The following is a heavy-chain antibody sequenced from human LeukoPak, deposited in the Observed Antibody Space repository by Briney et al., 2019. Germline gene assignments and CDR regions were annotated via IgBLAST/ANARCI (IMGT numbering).Heavy chain of an antibody. J-gene: IGHJ3*02. Sequence: PGGSLRLSCAASGFTFSDYSMNWVRQAPGKGLEWVSYIGANSAIYYADSVKGRFTISRDNAKNSLSLQMNSLRDDDTAVCYCAREGYYGAFDIWGQGTVVTVSS. CDR2: IGANSAI. D-gene: IGHD3-10*01. V-gene: IGHV3-48*02. CDR1: GFTFSDYS. CDR3: AREGYYGAFDI.